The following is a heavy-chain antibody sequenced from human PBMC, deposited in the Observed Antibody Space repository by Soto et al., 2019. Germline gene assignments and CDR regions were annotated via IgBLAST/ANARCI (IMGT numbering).Heavy chain of an antibody. CDR3: ARVNHNSSGYYYYYYYGMDV. D-gene: IGHD3-22*01. CDR1: GFTVSSNY. J-gene: IGHJ6*02. CDR2: IYSGGST. V-gene: IGHV3-66*01. Sequence: GGSLRLACAASGFTVSSNYMSWVRQAPGKGLEWVSVIYSGGSTYYADSVKGRFTISRDNSKNTLYLQMNSLRAEDTAVYYCARVNHNSSGYYYYYYYGMDVWGQGTTVTVSS.